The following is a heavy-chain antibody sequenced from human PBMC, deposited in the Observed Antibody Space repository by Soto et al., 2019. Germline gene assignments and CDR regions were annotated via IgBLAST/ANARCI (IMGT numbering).Heavy chain of an antibody. CDR2: VDASGSYT. D-gene: IGHD5-12*01. Sequence: PGGSLRLSCAASGFTFNSHAMSWVRRASGKGLEWVSAVDASGSYTYYADSVKGRFTISRDNSKNMLFLQMNSLGAEDTALYYCARHSGTTQAGRNFDSWGQGILVTVSS. J-gene: IGHJ4*02. CDR1: GFTFNSHA. CDR3: ARHSGTTQAGRNFDS. V-gene: IGHV3-23*01.